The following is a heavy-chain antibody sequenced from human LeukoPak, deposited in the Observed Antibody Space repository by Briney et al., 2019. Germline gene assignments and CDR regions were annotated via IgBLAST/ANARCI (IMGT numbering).Heavy chain of an antibody. CDR3: AKDLRIADYFDY. CDR1: GFTFSSYS. D-gene: IGHD6-13*01. Sequence: GGSLRLSCAASGFTFSSYSMNWVRQAPGKGLEWVSSISSSSSYIYYADSVKGRFTISRDNAKNSLYLQMNSLRAEDTAVYYCAKDLRIADYFDYWGQGTLVTVSS. J-gene: IGHJ4*02. CDR2: ISSSSSYI. V-gene: IGHV3-21*01.